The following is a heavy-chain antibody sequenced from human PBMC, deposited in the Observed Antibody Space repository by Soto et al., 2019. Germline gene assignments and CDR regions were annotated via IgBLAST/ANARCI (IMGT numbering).Heavy chain of an antibody. J-gene: IGHJ4*02. V-gene: IGHV1-18*01. CDR2: TGTYNGNT. Sequence: ASVKVSCKASGYTFTNYGIIWVRQAPGQGLEWMGWTGTYNGNTKYAQNFQDRVTMTTDTSSSTAYMDLRSLRSDDTAVYYCARADDSGGYYLGRESYYLDYWGQGTLVTVSS. D-gene: IGHD3-22*01. CDR1: GYTFTNYG. CDR3: ARADDSGGYYLGRESYYLDY.